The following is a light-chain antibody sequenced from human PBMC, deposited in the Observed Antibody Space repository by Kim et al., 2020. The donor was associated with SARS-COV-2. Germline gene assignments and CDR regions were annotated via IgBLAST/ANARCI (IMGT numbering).Light chain of an antibody. CDR3: QQYNRYSWT. V-gene: IGKV1-5*01. J-gene: IGKJ1*01. Sequence: ASVGDRVTITCRASQSISNWLAWYQQRPGKAPKVVIYGASTLESGVPSRFSGSGSGTEFTLTITSLQPDDFATYYCQQYNRYSWTFSQGTKVDIK. CDR1: QSISNW. CDR2: GAS.